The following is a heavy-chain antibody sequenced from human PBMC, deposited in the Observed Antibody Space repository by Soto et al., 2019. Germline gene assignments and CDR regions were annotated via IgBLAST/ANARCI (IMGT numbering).Heavy chain of an antibody. Sequence: GESLKISCKGSGYSFTSYWIGWVRQMPGKGLEWMGIIYPGDSDTRYSPSFQGQVTISADKSISTAYLQWSSLKASDTAMYYCARGGYYDSSGYYYYYYYGMDVWGQGTTVTVSS. V-gene: IGHV5-51*01. CDR2: IYPGDSDT. D-gene: IGHD3-22*01. CDR1: GYSFTSYW. CDR3: ARGGYYDSSGYYYYYYYGMDV. J-gene: IGHJ6*02.